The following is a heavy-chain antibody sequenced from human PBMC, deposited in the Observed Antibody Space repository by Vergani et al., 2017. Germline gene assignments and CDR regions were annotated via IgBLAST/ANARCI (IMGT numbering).Heavy chain of an antibody. CDR2: ISDSGGRT. CDR3: AKSLAAPGTSKPDY. CDR1: GFTFRSYA. J-gene: IGHJ4*02. V-gene: IGHV3-23*01. D-gene: IGHD6-13*01. Sequence: EVQLLESGGGLVQPGGSLRLSCAASGFTFRSYAMSWVRQAPGQGLEWVSVISDSGGRTYYAASVKGRFTISRDNSKNTLYLQMNSLRAEDTAVYYCAKSLAAPGTSKPDYWGQGTLVTVSS.